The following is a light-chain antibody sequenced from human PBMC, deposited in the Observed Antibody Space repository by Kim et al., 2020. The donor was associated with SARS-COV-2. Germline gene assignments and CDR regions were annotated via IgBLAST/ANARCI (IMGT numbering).Light chain of an antibody. CDR2: DNN. Sequence: ALGHTIRITGRGANLTSNYATWYQQRPGQAPVLLLYDNNSRPSGVPDRFSGSGSGNTASLTITGALAEDEADYYCCSWDDSAHRYVFGTGTKVTVL. V-gene: IGLV3-19*01. J-gene: IGLJ1*01. CDR3: CSWDDSAHRYV. CDR1: NLTSNY.